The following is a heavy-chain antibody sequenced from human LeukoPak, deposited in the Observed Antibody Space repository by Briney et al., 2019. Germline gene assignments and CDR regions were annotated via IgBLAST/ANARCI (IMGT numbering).Heavy chain of an antibody. Sequence: GGSLRLSCAASGFTFNTYSMGWVRQAPGKGLECVANIQQDGSEEYCVDSVKGRFTISRDNAKNSLYLQMNSLRAEDTAIYYCARWRWQQSEFNYWGQGSLVTVSS. CDR1: GFTFNTYS. CDR3: ARWRWQQSEFNY. J-gene: IGHJ4*02. V-gene: IGHV3-7*02. CDR2: IQQDGSEE. D-gene: IGHD5-24*01.